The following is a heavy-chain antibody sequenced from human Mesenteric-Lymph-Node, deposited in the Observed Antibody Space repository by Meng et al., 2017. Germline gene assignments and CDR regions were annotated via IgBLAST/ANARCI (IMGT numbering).Heavy chain of an antibody. Sequence: SETLSLTCTVSGYSISSGYYWGWIRQPPGKGLEWIGSINHSGSTHYNPSLKSRVTISVDTSKNQFSLKVTSVAAANTAVYYCARMSFGVVILRDYFDYWGQGTLVTVSS. J-gene: IGHJ4*02. CDR2: INHSGST. CDR1: GYSISSGYY. D-gene: IGHD3-3*01. V-gene: IGHV4-38-2*02. CDR3: ARMSFGVVILRDYFDY.